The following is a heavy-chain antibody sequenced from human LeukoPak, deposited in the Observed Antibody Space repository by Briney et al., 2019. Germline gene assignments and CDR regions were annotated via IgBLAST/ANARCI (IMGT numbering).Heavy chain of an antibody. CDR3: ARGPGSSGWPDY. V-gene: IGHV4-34*01. Sequence: PSETLSLTCAVYGGSFSGYYWSWIRQPPGKGLEWIGEINHSGSTNYNPSLKSRVTISVDTSKNQFSLKLSSVTAADTAVYYCARGPGSSGWPDYWGQGTLVTVSS. CDR2: INHSGST. CDR1: GGSFSGYY. J-gene: IGHJ4*02. D-gene: IGHD6-19*01.